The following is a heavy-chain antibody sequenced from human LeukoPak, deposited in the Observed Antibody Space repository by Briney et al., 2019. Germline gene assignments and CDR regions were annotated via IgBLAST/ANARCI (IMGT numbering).Heavy chain of an antibody. D-gene: IGHD5-12*01. V-gene: IGHV1-69*13. J-gene: IGHJ3*02. Sequence: SVKVSCKASGGTFSSYAISWVRQAPGQGLEWMGGIIPIFGTANYAQKFQGRVTITADESTSTAYMELSSLRSEGTAVYYCARVLGWLPISITTGGAFDIWGQGTMVTVSS. CDR1: GGTFSSYA. CDR3: ARVLGWLPISITTGGAFDI. CDR2: IIPIFGTA.